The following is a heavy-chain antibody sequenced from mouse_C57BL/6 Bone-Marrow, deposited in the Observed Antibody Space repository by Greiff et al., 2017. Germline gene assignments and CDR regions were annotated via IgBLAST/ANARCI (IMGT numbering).Heavy chain of an antibody. CDR3: ARRFHYGNYVGVWFAY. J-gene: IGHJ3*01. CDR2: INPSNGGT. V-gene: IGHV1-53*01. CDR1: GYTFTSYW. Sequence: QVQLQQSGTELVKPGASVKLSCKASGYTFTSYWMHWVKQRPGQGLEWIGNINPSNGGTNYNEKFKSKATLTVDKSSSTAYMQLSSLTSEDSAVYYCARRFHYGNYVGVWFAYWGQGTLVTVSA. D-gene: IGHD2-1*01.